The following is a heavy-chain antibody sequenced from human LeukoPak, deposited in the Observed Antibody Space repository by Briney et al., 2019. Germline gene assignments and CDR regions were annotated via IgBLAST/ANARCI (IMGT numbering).Heavy chain of an antibody. V-gene: IGHV1-18*01. CDR1: GYTFTSYG. CDR2: ISAYNGNT. Sequence: ASVKVSCKASGYTFTSYGISWVRQAPGQGPEWMGWISAYNGNTNYAQKLQGRVTMTTDTSTGTAYMELRSLRSDDTAVYYCARESLAYYYYYGMDVWGQGTTVTVSS. CDR3: ARESLAYYYYYGMDV. J-gene: IGHJ6*02.